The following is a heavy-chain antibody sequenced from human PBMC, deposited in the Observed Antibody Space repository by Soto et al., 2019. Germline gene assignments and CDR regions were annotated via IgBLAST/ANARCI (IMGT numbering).Heavy chain of an antibody. Sequence: GASVKVSCKASGLTFTSSAVQWVRQARGQRLEWIGWIVVGSGNTNYAQKFQERVTITRDMSTSTAYMELSSLRSEDTAVYYCAAWYYYDSSGYSPIDYWGQGTLVTVS. J-gene: IGHJ4*02. D-gene: IGHD3-22*01. CDR3: AAWYYYDSSGYSPIDY. V-gene: IGHV1-58*01. CDR1: GLTFTSSA. CDR2: IVVGSGNT.